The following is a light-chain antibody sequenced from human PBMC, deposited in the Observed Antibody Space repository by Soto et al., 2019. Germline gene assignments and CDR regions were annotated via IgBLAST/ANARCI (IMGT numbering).Light chain of an antibody. CDR1: QNIYSY. V-gene: IGKV1-39*01. CDR2: VAS. CDR3: QQSYSTPA. Sequence: DIQMTQSPSSLSASVGDRVTITCRASQNIYSYLHWYQQKPGKAPKLLISVASSLQSGVPSRFSGSGSGTDFTLTISSLQPEDFATYYCQQSYSTPAFGPGTKVDIK. J-gene: IGKJ3*01.